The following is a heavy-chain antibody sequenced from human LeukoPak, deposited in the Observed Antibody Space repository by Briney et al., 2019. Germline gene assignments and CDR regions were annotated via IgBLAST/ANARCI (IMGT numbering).Heavy chain of an antibody. Sequence: GGSLRLSCAASGFIFSGYGMHWVRQSPGKGPEWVATISYDGSQKYYADSVKGRFTISRDNSKDTLYLQMNSLRAEDTAVYYCARNENSGWGYFDYWGQGTLVTVSS. J-gene: IGHJ4*02. CDR3: ARNENSGWGYFDY. V-gene: IGHV3-30*03. D-gene: IGHD5-12*01. CDR1: GFIFSGYG. CDR2: ISYDGSQK.